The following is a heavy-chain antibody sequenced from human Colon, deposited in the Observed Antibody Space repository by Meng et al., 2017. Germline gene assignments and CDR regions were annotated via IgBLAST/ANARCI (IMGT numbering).Heavy chain of an antibody. V-gene: IGHV3-30*04. CDR1: GFTFSSYA. D-gene: IGHD2-15*01. CDR3: ARELVGAFGI. Sequence: GESLKISCAASGFTFSSYAMHWVRQAPGKGLEWVAVISYDGSNKYYADSVKGRFTISRDNSKNTLYLQMNSLRAEDTAVYYCARELVGAFGIWGQGTMVTVSS. J-gene: IGHJ3*02. CDR2: ISYDGSNK.